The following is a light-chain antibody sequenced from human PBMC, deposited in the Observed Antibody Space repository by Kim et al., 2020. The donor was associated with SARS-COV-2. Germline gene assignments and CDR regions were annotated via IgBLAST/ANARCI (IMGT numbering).Light chain of an antibody. CDR3: QVWDSSSDHPDWV. CDR1: NLGSKS. CDR2: YDS. J-gene: IGLJ3*02. Sequence: SYELTQPPSVSVAPGKTARITCGGNNLGSKSVHWYQQKPGQAPVLVIYYDSDWPSGIPERFSGSNSGNTATLTISRVEAGDEADYYCQVWDSSSDHPDWVFGGGTQRTVL. V-gene: IGLV3-21*04.